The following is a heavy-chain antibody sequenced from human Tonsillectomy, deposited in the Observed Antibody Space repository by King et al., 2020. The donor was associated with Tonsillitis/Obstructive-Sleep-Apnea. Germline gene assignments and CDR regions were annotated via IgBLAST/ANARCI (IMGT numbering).Heavy chain of an antibody. Sequence: QVQLVESGAEVKKPGASVKVSCKASGYTFTSYYMHWVRQAPGQGLEWMGIINPSGGSTSYAQKFQGRVTMTRDTSTSTVYMEQSSLRSEDTAVYYCARSRVVYYDSSGYYRDAFDIWGQGTMVTVSS. CDR2: INPSGGST. J-gene: IGHJ3*02. CDR1: GYTFTSYY. CDR3: ARSRVVYYDSSGYYRDAFDI. D-gene: IGHD3-22*01. V-gene: IGHV1-46*01.